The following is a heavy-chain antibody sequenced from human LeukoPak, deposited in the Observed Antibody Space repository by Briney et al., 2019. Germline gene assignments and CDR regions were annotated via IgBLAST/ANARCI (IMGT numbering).Heavy chain of an antibody. CDR1: GYTFTSYY. Sequence: ASVKVSCKASGYTFTSYYMHWVRQAPGQGLEWMGIINPSGGSTSYAQKFQGRVTMTRDTSTSTAYMELSSLRSEDTAVYYCARVLHDYYDSSGYFDYWGQGTLVTVSS. CDR3: ARVLHDYYDSSGYFDY. CDR2: INPSGGST. J-gene: IGHJ4*02. D-gene: IGHD3-22*01. V-gene: IGHV1-46*01.